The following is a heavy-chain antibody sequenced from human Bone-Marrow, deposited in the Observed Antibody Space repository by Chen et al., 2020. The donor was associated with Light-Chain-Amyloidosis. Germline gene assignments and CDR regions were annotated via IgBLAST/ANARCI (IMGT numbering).Heavy chain of an antibody. D-gene: IGHD2-15*01. CDR3: ARVDIVVSKWIDI. V-gene: IGHV4-34*02. J-gene: IGHJ4*02. CDR2: ISHSGGT. Sequence: VQVQPWGAGLLKPSENLSLTCAVNGGSFRCYDWSWIRQAPGKGLEWLWGISHSGGTSYSPSLRIRVTISLDTSRNQISLKLTAVTAAETGVYYCARVDIVVSKWIDIWGQGTLVNVSS. CDR1: GGSFRCYD.